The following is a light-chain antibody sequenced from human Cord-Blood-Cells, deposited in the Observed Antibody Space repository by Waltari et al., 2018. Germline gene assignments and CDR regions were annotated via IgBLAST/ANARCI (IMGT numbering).Light chain of an antibody. CDR2: EGS. CDR1: SSDVGSYNI. CDR3: CSYAGSSTWV. J-gene: IGLJ3*02. V-gene: IGLV2-23*01. Sequence: QSPLTKPAPVSGSPGQPITISCIGTSSDVGSYNIVSWYQQHPGKAPKLMIYEGSKRPSGVSNRFSGSKSGNAASLTISGLQAEDEADYYCCSYAGSSTWVFGGGTKLTVL.